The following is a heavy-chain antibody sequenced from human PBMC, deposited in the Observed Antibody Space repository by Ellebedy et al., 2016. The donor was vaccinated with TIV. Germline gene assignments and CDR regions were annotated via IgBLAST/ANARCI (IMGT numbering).Heavy chain of an antibody. CDR3: ARSHCTNGICYFLDY. J-gene: IGHJ4*02. D-gene: IGHD2-8*01. CDR1: GFTFSSQG. Sequence: GGSLRLSXAASGFTFSSQGMHWVRQAPGKGLEWVAVIWYDGNFKYYADSVKGRFIISRDNSKNTLYLQMNNLRAEDTAVYYCARSHCTNGICYFLDYWGQGTLVTVSA. V-gene: IGHV3-33*01. CDR2: IWYDGNFK.